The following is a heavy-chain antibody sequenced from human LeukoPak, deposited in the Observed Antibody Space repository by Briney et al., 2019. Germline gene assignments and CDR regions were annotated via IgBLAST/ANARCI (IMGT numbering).Heavy chain of an antibody. CDR2: ISSSGSTI. CDR3: ARDLEDIVVVVAAFLSRMDV. V-gene: IGHV3-48*03. CDR1: GFTFSSYE. Sequence: GGSLRLSCAASGFTFSSYEINWVRQAPGKGLEWVSYISSSGSTIYYADSVKGRFTISRDNGKNSLYLQMNSLRAEDTAVYYCARDLEDIVVVVAAFLSRMDVWGKGTTVTVSS. D-gene: IGHD2-15*01. J-gene: IGHJ6*03.